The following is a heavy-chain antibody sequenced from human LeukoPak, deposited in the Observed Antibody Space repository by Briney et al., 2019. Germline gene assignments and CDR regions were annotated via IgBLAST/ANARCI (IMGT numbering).Heavy chain of an antibody. J-gene: IGHJ4*02. CDR3: VRDHDWAFGY. Sequence: GGSLRLSCEATGFRFSDYSMNWVRQAPGKGLEWLSYFSGRGSPISYADSVKGRFTISRDNARNSLYLQMSSLGPGDTAVYYCVRDHDWAFGYWGQGTLVTVSS. V-gene: IGHV3-48*01. CDR1: GFRFSDYS. CDR2: FSGRGSPI. D-gene: IGHD3-9*01.